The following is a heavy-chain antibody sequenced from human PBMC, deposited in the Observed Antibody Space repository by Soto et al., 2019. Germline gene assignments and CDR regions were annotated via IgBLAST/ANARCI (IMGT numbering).Heavy chain of an antibody. V-gene: IGHV4-30-4*01. CDR3: ARAPPDYGDPNWFDP. Sequence: QVQLQESGPGLVKPSQTLSLTCTVSGGSISSGDYYWSWIRQPPGKGLEWIGYIYYSGSTYYNPSLKSRVTISVDTSKNQFSLKLSPVTAADTAVYYCARAPPDYGDPNWFDPWGQGTLVTVSS. J-gene: IGHJ5*02. CDR2: IYYSGST. CDR1: GGSISSGDYY. D-gene: IGHD4-17*01.